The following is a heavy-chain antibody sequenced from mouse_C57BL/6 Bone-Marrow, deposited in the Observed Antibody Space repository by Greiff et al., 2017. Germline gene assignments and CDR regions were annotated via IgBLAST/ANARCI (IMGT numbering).Heavy chain of an antibody. D-gene: IGHD1-1*01. CDR1: GFTFTDSY. CDR2: IRNKANGYTT. V-gene: IGHV7-3*01. J-gene: IGHJ4*01. Sequence: EVKVEESGGGLVQPGGSLSLSCAASGFTFTDSYMSWVRQPPGKALEWLGFIRNKANGYTTEYSASVKGRFTISRDNSQIILYLQMDALRAEDRATYYGARVGDYCGSSPYAMDYWGQGTSVTVSS. CDR3: ARVGDYCGSSPYAMDY.